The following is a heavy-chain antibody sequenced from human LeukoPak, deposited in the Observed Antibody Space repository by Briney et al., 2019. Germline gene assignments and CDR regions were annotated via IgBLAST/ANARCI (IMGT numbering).Heavy chain of an antibody. V-gene: IGHV4-61*02. Sequence: SETLSLTCTVSGGSISSGSYYWSWIRQPAGKGLEWIVRIYTSGSTNYHSSLESRVHISVTPYKTQFSLTVSSVTAADTAVYYCARDSGITYYDFWSGYYHYYYMDVWGKGTPVTVSS. CDR3: ARDSGITYYDFWSGYYHYYYMDV. J-gene: IGHJ6*03. CDR2: IYTSGST. D-gene: IGHD3-3*01. CDR1: GGSISSGSYY.